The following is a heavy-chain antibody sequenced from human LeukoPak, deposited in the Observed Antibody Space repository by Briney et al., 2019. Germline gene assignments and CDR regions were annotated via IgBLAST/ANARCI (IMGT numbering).Heavy chain of an antibody. CDR2: IPYDESFK. CDR1: GFTFSNHG. J-gene: IGHJ5*02. Sequence: PGGSLRLSCAASGFTFSNHGMHWVRLAPGRGLEWVAFIPYDESFKIFADAVKGRFAISRDDSKNTLYLQMNSLRVEDTAVYYCAKDRCTSTGCPNRFDPWGQGTLVTVSS. V-gene: IGHV3-30*02. CDR3: AKDRCTSTGCPNRFDP. D-gene: IGHD2-2*01.